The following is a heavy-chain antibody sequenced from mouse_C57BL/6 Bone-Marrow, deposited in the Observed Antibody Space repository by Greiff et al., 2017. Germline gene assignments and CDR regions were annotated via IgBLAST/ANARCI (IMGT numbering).Heavy chain of an antibody. V-gene: IGHV1-81*01. Sequence: VKLQESGAELARPGASVKLSCKASGYTFTSYGISWVKQRTGQGLEWIGEIYPRSGNTYYNEKFKGKATLTADKSSSTAYMELRSLTSEDSAVYFCARGPTTVVPYSYFDVWGTGTTVTVAS. CDR3: ARGPTTVVPYSYFDV. D-gene: IGHD1-1*01. CDR2: IYPRSGNT. J-gene: IGHJ1*03. CDR1: GYTFTSYG.